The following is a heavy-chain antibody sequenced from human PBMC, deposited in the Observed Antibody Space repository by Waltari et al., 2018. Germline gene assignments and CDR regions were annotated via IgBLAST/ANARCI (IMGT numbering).Heavy chain of an antibody. Sequence: EVQLVESGGGLIQPGGSLRLSCAASGFTVSSNYMRWVRQAPGKGLEGVSVIYSGGRTSYADSVKGGFTISRDNSKNTRYLQMNSLRAEDTAVYYCARGTYSSGWYPFDYWGQGTLVTVSS. CDR2: IYSGGRT. V-gene: IGHV3-53*01. J-gene: IGHJ4*02. CDR1: GFTVSSNY. D-gene: IGHD6-19*01. CDR3: ARGTYSSGWYPFDY.